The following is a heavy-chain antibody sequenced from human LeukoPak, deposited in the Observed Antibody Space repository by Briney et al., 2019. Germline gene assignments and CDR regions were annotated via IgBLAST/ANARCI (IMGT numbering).Heavy chain of an antibody. CDR3: ARDRRGFSTRSKHYYDSSGYALNAFDI. Sequence: GGSLRLSCAASGFTFSSYAMHWVRQAPGKGLECVSAISSNGGSTYYANSVKGRFTISRDNSKNTLYLQMGSLRAEDMAVYYCARDRRGFSTRSKHYYDSSGYALNAFDIWGQGTMVTVSS. CDR2: ISSNGGST. J-gene: IGHJ3*02. CDR1: GFTFSSYA. V-gene: IGHV3-64*01. D-gene: IGHD3-22*01.